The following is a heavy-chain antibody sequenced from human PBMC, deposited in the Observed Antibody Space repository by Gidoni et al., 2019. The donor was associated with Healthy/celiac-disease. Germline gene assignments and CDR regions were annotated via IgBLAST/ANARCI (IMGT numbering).Heavy chain of an antibody. D-gene: IGHD6-13*01. CDR3: AREALQQQLDY. CDR1: GFTFSSYA. V-gene: IGHV3-30-3*01. Sequence: QVQLVESGGGVVQPGRSLRLSCAASGFTFSSYAMHWVRQAPGKGLEWVAVISYDGSNKYYADSVKGRFTISRDNSKNTLYLQMNSLRAEDTAVYYCAREALQQQLDYWGQGTLVTVSS. J-gene: IGHJ4*02. CDR2: ISYDGSNK.